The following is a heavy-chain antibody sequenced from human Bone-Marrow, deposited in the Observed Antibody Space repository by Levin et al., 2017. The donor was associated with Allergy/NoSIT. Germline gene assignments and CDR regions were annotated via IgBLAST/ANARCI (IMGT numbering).Heavy chain of an antibody. D-gene: IGHD2-2*01. Sequence: PSQTLSLTCAVYGGSFSGYYWSWIRQPPGKGLEWIGEINHSGSTNYNPSLKSRVTISVDTSKNQFSLKLSSVTAADTAVYYCARGPVSEVVPAAKAAFDIWGQGTMVTVSS. CDR1: GGSFSGYY. CDR2: INHSGST. CDR3: ARGPVSEVVPAAKAAFDI. V-gene: IGHV4-34*01. J-gene: IGHJ3*02.